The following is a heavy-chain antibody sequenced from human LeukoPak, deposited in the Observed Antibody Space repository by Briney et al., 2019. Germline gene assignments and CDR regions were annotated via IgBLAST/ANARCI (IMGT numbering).Heavy chain of an antibody. Sequence: GGSLRLSCTGSGFNFGDYAMSWVRQAPGTGLEWVGFIRRKVHGGTRLYAASVNGRFTISRDDSKSVVYLEMNSLKTEDTAVYYCTRDFQTESWGQGTLVTVSS. CDR2: IRRKVHGGTR. V-gene: IGHV3-49*04. CDR3: TRDFQTES. D-gene: IGHD1-1*01. J-gene: IGHJ5*02. CDR1: GFNFGDYA.